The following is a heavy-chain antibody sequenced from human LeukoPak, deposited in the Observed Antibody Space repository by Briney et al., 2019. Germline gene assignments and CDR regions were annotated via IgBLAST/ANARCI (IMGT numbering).Heavy chain of an antibody. CDR2: ISSSGSTI. Sequence: GGSLRLSCAASGFTFSDYYTSWIRQAPGKGLEWVSYISSSGSTIYYADSVKGRFTISRDNAKNSLYLQMNSLRAEDTAVYYCARDLPTSSYYYYGMDVWGQGTTVTVSS. V-gene: IGHV3-11*01. D-gene: IGHD2/OR15-2a*01. J-gene: IGHJ6*02. CDR3: ARDLPTSSYYYYGMDV. CDR1: GFTFSDYY.